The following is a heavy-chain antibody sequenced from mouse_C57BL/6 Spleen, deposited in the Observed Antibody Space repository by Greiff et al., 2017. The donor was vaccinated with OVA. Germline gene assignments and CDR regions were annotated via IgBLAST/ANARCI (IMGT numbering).Heavy chain of an antibody. CDR2: ISNGGGST. J-gene: IGHJ4*01. CDR1: GFTFSDYY. Sequence: EVMLVESGGGLVQPGGSLKLSCAASGFTFSDYYMYWVRQTPEKRLEWVAYISNGGGSTYYPDTVKGRFTLSRDNAKNTLYLQMSRLKSEDTAMYYCARLAYDYDRGAYYAMDYWGQGTSVTVSS. D-gene: IGHD2-4*01. V-gene: IGHV5-12*01. CDR3: ARLAYDYDRGAYYAMDY.